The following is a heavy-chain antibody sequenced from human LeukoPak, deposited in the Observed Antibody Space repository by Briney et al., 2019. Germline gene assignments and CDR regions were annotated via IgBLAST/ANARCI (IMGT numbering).Heavy chain of an antibody. V-gene: IGHV3-48*01. D-gene: IGHD2-2*01. Sequence: PGGSLRLSCAASGFTFSSYRMNWVRQAPGKGLEWVSYISGSGDSIYYADSVKGRFTMSRDNAKNSLYLQMNSLRAEDTAVYHCARVRDAYNYFHYWGQGTLVTVSS. CDR3: ARVRDAYNYFHY. CDR1: GFTFSSYR. CDR2: ISGSGDSI. J-gene: IGHJ4*02.